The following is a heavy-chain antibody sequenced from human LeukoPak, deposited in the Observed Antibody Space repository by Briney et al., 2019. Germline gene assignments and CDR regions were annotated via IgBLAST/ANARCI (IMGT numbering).Heavy chain of an antibody. J-gene: IGHJ6*04. Sequence: TGGSLRLSCTVSGFTLSSYEMNWVREAPGKGQEWVSYISSSGSTIYYADSVKGRFTISRDTAKNSLYLQMNSLRAEDTAVYYCAELGITMIGGVWGKGTTVTISS. CDR3: AELGITMIGGV. V-gene: IGHV3-48*03. D-gene: IGHD3-10*02. CDR1: GFTLSSYE. CDR2: ISSSGSTI.